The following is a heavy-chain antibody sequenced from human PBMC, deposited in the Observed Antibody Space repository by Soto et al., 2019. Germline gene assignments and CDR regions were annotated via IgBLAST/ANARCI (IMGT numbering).Heavy chain of an antibody. V-gene: IGHV4-39*01. CDR3: ARSLVGATTLGFHY. D-gene: IGHD1-26*01. CDR2: IYYSGST. J-gene: IGHJ4*02. Sequence: QLQLQESGPGLVKPSETLSLTCTVSGGSISSSSYYWGWIRQPPGKGLEWIGSIYYSGSTYYNPSLKSRVTISVDTSKNQFSLKLSSVTAADTAVYYCARSLVGATTLGFHYWGQGTLVTVS. CDR1: GGSISSSSYY.